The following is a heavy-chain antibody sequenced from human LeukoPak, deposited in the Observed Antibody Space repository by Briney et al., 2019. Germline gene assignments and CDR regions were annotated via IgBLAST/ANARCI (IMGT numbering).Heavy chain of an antibody. CDR3: ARDRPNNWFDR. Sequence: ASVKVSCKASGYTFTDYYLHWVRQAPGQGLEWMGFINPNSGATTYAQKFRGRVSVTRDTSISTAYMELSSLRSDDTAVYYCARDRPNNWFDRWGQGTLVTASS. CDR1: GYTFTDYY. V-gene: IGHV1-2*02. CDR2: INPNSGAT. J-gene: IGHJ5*02.